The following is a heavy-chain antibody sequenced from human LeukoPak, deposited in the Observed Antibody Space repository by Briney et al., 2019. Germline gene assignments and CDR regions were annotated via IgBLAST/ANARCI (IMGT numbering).Heavy chain of an antibody. D-gene: IGHD2-2*02. CDR2: IIPIFGTA. V-gene: IGHV1-69*13. CDR3: AREGFSDTLDHYCGMDV. CDR1: GGTFSSYA. Sequence: EASVKVSCKASGGTFSSYAISWVRQAPGQGLEWMGGIIPIFGTANYAQKFQGRVTITAGESTSTAYMELSSLRSEDTAVYYCAREGFSDTLDHYCGMDVWGQGTTVTVSS. J-gene: IGHJ6*02.